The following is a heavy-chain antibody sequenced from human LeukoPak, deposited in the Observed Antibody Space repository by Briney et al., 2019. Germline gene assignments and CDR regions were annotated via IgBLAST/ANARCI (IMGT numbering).Heavy chain of an antibody. CDR2: TYYRSKWYN. V-gene: IGHV6-1*01. CDR3: ARVSRQPGYCSSTSCYDYYYYYYMDA. D-gene: IGHD2-2*01. J-gene: IGHJ6*03. Sequence: SQTLSLTCAISGHSVSSNSAAWNSIRQSPSRGLEWLGRTYYRSKWYNDYAVSVKRRITINPDTSKNQFSLQLNSVTPEDTAVYYCARVSRQPGYCSSTSCYDYYYYYYMDAWGKGTTVTVSS. CDR1: GHSVSSNSAA.